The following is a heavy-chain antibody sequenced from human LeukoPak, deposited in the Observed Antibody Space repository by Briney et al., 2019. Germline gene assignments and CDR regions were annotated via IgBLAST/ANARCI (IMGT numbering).Heavy chain of an antibody. Sequence: GESLRLSCAASGFTSSSYSMNWVRQAPGKGLEWVSSISSSSSYIYYADSVKGRFTISRDNAKNSLYLQMNSLRAEDTAVYYCTRRPYSSSWYYFDYWGQGTLVTVSS. V-gene: IGHV3-21*01. CDR1: GFTSSSYS. J-gene: IGHJ4*02. CDR3: TRRPYSSSWYYFDY. CDR2: ISSSSSYI. D-gene: IGHD6-13*01.